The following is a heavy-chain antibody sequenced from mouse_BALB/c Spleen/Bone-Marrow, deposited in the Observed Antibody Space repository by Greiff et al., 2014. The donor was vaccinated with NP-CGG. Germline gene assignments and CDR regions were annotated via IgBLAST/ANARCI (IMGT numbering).Heavy chain of an antibody. V-gene: IGHV1S41*01. CDR3: ARSPMITESYAMDY. Sequence: DLVKPGASVKLSCKASGYTFTSYWINWIKQRPGQGLEWIGRIAPGSGNTYYNEMFKGKATLTVDTSSNTAYIQLSSLSSEDSPVYFCARSPMITESYAMDYWGQGTSVTVSS. CDR2: IAPGSGNT. D-gene: IGHD2-4*01. CDR1: GYTFTSYW. J-gene: IGHJ4*01.